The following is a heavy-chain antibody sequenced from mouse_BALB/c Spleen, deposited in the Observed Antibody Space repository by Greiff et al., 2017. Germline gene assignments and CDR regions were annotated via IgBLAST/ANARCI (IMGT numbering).Heavy chain of an antibody. CDR1: GFTFSDYY. CDR3: ARDNPAGFAY. CDR2: ISDGGSYT. V-gene: IGHV5-4*02. J-gene: IGHJ3*01. Sequence: EVHLVESGGGLVKPGGSLKLSCAASGFTFSDYYMYWVRQTPEKRLEWVATISDGGSYTYYPDSVKGRFTISRDNAKNNLYLQMSSLKSEDTAMYYCARDNPAGFAYWGQGTLVTVSA.